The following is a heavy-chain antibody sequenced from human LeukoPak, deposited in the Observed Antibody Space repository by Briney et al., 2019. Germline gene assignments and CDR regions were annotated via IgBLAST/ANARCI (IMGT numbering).Heavy chain of an antibody. V-gene: IGHV4-4*07. CDR2: IYTSGST. CDR1: GGSISSYY. Sequence: SETLSLTCTVSGGSISSYYWSWIRQPAGKGLEWIGRIYTSGSTNYNPSLKSRVTMSVDTSKNQFSLKLSSVTAADTAVYYCARDGSDQLLYHYYYYGMDVWGQGTTVTVSS. J-gene: IGHJ6*02. CDR3: ARDGSDQLLYHYYYYGMDV. D-gene: IGHD2-2*02.